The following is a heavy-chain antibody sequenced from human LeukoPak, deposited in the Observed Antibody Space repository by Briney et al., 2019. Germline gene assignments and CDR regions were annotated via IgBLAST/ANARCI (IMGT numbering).Heavy chain of an antibody. CDR1: GFTFGDYA. CDR3: TRDQTPYY. J-gene: IGHJ4*02. Sequence: GGSLRLSCTASGFTFGDYAMTWVRQAPGKGLEWVGFVRSKIYGGTPEYAASVKGRFTISRDDSKGIAYLQMDSLKTEDTAVYYCTRDQTPYYWGQGTLVTVSS. CDR2: VRSKIYGGTP. V-gene: IGHV3-49*04.